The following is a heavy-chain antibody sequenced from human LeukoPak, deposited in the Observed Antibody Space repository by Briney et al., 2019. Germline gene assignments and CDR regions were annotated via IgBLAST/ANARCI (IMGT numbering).Heavy chain of an antibody. V-gene: IGHV4-34*01. Sequence: TSETLSLTCAVYGGSFSDYYWNWIRQPPGKGLEWIGEINHSGDINYNPSLKSRVTMSLDRSMNQFSLRLSSGTAADTAIYYCATHYDYGSPFKYWSQGALVTVSS. CDR3: ATHYDYGSPFKY. CDR2: INHSGDI. CDR1: GGSFSDYY. D-gene: IGHD4-17*01. J-gene: IGHJ4*02.